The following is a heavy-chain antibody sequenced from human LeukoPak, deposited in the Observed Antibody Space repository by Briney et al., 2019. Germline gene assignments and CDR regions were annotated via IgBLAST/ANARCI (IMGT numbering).Heavy chain of an antibody. Sequence: SETLSLTCTVSGGSISSHYWSWIRQPPGKGLEWIGYIYYSGSTNDNPSLKSRVTISVDTSKNQFSLKLSSVTAADTAVYYCARMDVWGKGTTVTVSS. J-gene: IGHJ6*04. CDR3: ARMDV. CDR1: GGSISSHY. V-gene: IGHV4-59*11. CDR2: IYYSGST.